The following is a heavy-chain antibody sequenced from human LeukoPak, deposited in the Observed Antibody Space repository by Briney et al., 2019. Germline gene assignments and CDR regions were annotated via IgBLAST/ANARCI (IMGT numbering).Heavy chain of an antibody. Sequence: ASVKVSCKASGYTFTGYYMHWVRQAPGQGLEWMGWINPNSGGTNYAQKFQGRVTMTRDTSISTAYMELSRLRFDDTAVYYCARDYYDSSGYYYYYYMDVWGKGTTVTVS. CDR1: GYTFTGYY. J-gene: IGHJ6*03. D-gene: IGHD3-22*01. CDR2: INPNSGGT. CDR3: ARDYYDSSGYYYYYYMDV. V-gene: IGHV1-2*02.